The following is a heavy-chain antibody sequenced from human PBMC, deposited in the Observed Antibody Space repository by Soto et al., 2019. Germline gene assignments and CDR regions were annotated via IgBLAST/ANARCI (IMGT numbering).Heavy chain of an antibody. CDR1: GGTFYRHT. D-gene: IGHD4-4*01. V-gene: IGHV1-69*06. CDR3: ARGGLQAQGVQYNHYAMDV. J-gene: IGHJ6*02. Sequence: SVKVSCKASGGTFYRHTINWVRQAPGQGLEWMGGIIPIFSTPKYAQKFQGRVMLTADKSTSTAYMELSSLRYEDTAVYYCARGGLQAQGVQYNHYAMDVWGQGTTVTVSS. CDR2: IIPIFSTP.